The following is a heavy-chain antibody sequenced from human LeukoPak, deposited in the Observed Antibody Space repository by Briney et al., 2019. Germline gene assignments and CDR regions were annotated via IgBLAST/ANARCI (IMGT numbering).Heavy chain of an antibody. V-gene: IGHV4-59*01. J-gene: IGHJ6*02. CDR1: GGSISSYY. D-gene: IGHD6-6*01. Sequence: SETLSLTCTVSGGSISSYYWSWIRQPPGKGLEWIGYIYYSGSTNYNPSLKSRVAISVDTSKNQFSLKLSSVTAADTAVYYCARASARRYYYYYYGMDVWGQGTTVTVSS. CDR2: IYYSGST. CDR3: ARASARRYYYYYYGMDV.